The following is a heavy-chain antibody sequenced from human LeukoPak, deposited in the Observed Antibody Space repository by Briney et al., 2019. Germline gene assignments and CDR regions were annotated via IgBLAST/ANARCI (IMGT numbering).Heavy chain of an antibody. CDR3: ARVPMIAVGEAFDI. J-gene: IGHJ3*02. D-gene: IGHD3-22*01. V-gene: IGHV3-20*04. Sequence: GGSLRLSCAASGFTFDDYGMSWVRQTPGKGLEWVSGINWDGGSTGYADSVKGRFTISRDNAKNTLYLQMNSLRAEDTAVYYCARVPMIAVGEAFDIWGQGTMVTVSS. CDR1: GFTFDDYG. CDR2: INWDGGST.